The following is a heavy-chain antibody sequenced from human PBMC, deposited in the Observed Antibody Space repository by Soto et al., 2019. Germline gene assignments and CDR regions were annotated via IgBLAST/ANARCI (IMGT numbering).Heavy chain of an antibody. D-gene: IGHD6-13*01. V-gene: IGHV1-69*13. CDR3: ATQWRYSSSWDTYYYYYGMDV. CDR2: IIPIFGTA. CDR1: GGTFSSYA. J-gene: IGHJ6*02. Sequence: SVKVSCKASGGTFSSYAISWVRQAPGQGLEWMGGIIPIFGTANYAQKFQGRVTITADESTSTAYMELSSLRSEDTAVYYCATQWRYSSSWDTYYYYYGMDVWGQGTMVTVSS.